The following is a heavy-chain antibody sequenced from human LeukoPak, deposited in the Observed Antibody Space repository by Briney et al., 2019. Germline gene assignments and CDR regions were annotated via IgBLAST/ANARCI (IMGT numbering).Heavy chain of an antibody. Sequence: GGSLRLSCAASGFTFSSYAMSWVRQAPKKGLEWVSVISASGGSTNYADSVKGRVTISRDNSKNTLYLQMNSLRAEDTAVYYCARDMGYSSGWRYYYYYYYMDVWGKGTTVTVSS. CDR2: ISASGGST. CDR1: GFTFSSYA. CDR3: ARDMGYSSGWRYYYYYYYMDV. V-gene: IGHV3-23*01. D-gene: IGHD6-19*01. J-gene: IGHJ6*03.